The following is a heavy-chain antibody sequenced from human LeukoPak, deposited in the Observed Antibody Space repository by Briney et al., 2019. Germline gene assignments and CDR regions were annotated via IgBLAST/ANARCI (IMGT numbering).Heavy chain of an antibody. Sequence: GGSLRLSCAASGFTFNIYSMSWVRQAPGKGLEWVSSISSTSSYKYYADSLKGRFTISRDNAKDSLFLQMNSLRAEDTAVYFCVRDQYCGGDCYSDYYYGMDVWGQGTTVIVSS. J-gene: IGHJ6*02. V-gene: IGHV3-21*01. CDR3: VRDQYCGGDCYSDYYYGMDV. CDR1: GFTFNIYS. D-gene: IGHD2-21*02. CDR2: ISSTSSYK.